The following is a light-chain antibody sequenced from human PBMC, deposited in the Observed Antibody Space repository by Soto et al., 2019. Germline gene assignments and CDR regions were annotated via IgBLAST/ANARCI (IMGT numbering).Light chain of an antibody. CDR1: SSDIGGYNS. Sequence: QSVVTQSPSASGSPGQSVTISCTGTSSDIGGYNSVSWYQQHPGKAPKVMIYDVTKRPSGVPDRFSGSKSGNTASLTVSALQAEDEADYYCSSYTDRKNLVFGTGTKVTVL. CDR3: SSYTDRKNLV. J-gene: IGLJ1*01. V-gene: IGLV2-8*01. CDR2: DVT.